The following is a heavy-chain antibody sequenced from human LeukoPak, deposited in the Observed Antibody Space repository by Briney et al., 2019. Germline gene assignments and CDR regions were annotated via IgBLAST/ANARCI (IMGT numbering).Heavy chain of an antibody. Sequence: PGGSLRLSCAASGFTFSDYYMSWIRQAPGKGREWVSYISSSGSTIYYADSVKGRFTISRDNAKNSLYLQMNSLRAEDTAVYYCARLPLLVGSYYQNYYYGMDVWGQGTTVTVSS. D-gene: IGHD1-26*01. J-gene: IGHJ6*02. V-gene: IGHV3-11*01. CDR3: ARLPLLVGSYYQNYYYGMDV. CDR1: GFTFSDYY. CDR2: ISSSGSTI.